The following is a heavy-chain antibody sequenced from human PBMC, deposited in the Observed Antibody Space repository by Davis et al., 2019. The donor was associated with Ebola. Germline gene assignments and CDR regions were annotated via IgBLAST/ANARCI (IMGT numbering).Heavy chain of an antibody. CDR3: AKDGYSYGRTSDY. Sequence: GESLKISCAASGFTFSSYGMHWVRQAPGKGLEWVAVIPYDGSNKNYADSVKGRFTISRDNSKNTLYLQMNSLRAEDTAVYYCAKDGYSYGRTSDYWGQGTLVTVSS. J-gene: IGHJ4*02. CDR2: IPYDGSNK. CDR1: GFTFSSYG. D-gene: IGHD5-18*01. V-gene: IGHV3-30*18.